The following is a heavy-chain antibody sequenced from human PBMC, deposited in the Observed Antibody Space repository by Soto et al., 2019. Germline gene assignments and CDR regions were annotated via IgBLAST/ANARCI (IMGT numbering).Heavy chain of an antibody. CDR2: ISGSGRSR. CDR3: AKDPHRGCNYYFFCFEY. Sequence: GGSLRLSCSDSGFSFSSYAMTWVRQTPGKRLEWVSAISGSGRSRYCADSVKGRFTISRDNSRDTVDLQMNSLEVEDTAAYYFAKDPHRGCNYYFFCFEYRGQATLVTVSS. V-gene: IGHV3-23*01. CDR1: GFSFSSYA. D-gene: IGHD2-21*02. J-gene: IGHJ4*02.